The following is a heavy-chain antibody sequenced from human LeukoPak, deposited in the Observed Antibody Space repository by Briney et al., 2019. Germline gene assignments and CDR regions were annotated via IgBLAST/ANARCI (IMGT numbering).Heavy chain of an antibody. CDR3: ARHLTGYYYSYYYYGMDV. J-gene: IGHJ6*02. CDR2: IYYSGST. V-gene: IGHV4-39*01. Sequence: PSETLSLTCTVSGGSISSSSYYWGWIRQPPGKGLEWIGTIYYSGSTYYDPSLKIRVTISVDTSEYQFSLKLSSVTAADTAVYYCARHLTGYYYSYYYYGMDVWGQGTTVTVSS. D-gene: IGHD3-9*01. CDR1: GGSISSSSYY.